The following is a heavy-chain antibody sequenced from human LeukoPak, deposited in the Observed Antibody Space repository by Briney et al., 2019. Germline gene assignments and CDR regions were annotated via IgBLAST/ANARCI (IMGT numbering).Heavy chain of an antibody. CDR2: IYYSGST. CDR1: GGSVSSYY. J-gene: IGHJ4*02. Sequence: KPSETLSLTCTVSGGSVSSYYWSWIRQPPGKGLEWIGYIYYSGSTNYNPSLKSRVTISVDTSKNQFSLKLSSVTAADTAVYFCARADSGSYGPVDYWGQGTLVTVST. D-gene: IGHD1-26*01. V-gene: IGHV4-59*02. CDR3: ARADSGSYGPVDY.